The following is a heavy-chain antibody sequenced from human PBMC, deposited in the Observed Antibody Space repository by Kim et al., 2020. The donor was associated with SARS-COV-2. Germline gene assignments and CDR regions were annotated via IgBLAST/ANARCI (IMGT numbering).Heavy chain of an antibody. Sequence: SVKVSCKASGGTFSSYAISWVRQAPGQGLEWMGGIIPIFGTANYAQKFQGRVTITADESTSTAYMELSSLRSEDTAVYYCARGQRDYGDRTGAFDIWGQGTMVTVSS. D-gene: IGHD4-17*01. J-gene: IGHJ3*02. CDR1: GGTFSSYA. V-gene: IGHV1-69*13. CDR2: IIPIFGTA. CDR3: ARGQRDYGDRTGAFDI.